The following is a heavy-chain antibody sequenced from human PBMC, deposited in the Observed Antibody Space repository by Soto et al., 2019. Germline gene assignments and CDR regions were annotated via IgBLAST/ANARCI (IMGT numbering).Heavy chain of an antibody. V-gene: IGHV1-69*02. CDR1: GGTFSSYT. J-gene: IGHJ4*02. D-gene: IGHD4-17*01. CDR3: ARGSDYGDYVVDY. CDR2: IIPILGIA. Sequence: QVQLVQSGAEVKKPGSSVKVSCKASGGTFSSYTISWVRQAPGQGLEWMGRIIPILGIANYAQKFQGRVTITADNSTSTAYMELSSLRSEDTAVYYCARGSDYGDYVVDYWGQGTLVTVSS.